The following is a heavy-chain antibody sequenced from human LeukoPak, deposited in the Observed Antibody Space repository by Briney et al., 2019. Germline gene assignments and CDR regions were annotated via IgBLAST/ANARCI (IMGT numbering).Heavy chain of an antibody. Sequence: SVKVSCKASGGTFSSYAISWVRQAPGQGLEWMGGIIPIFGTANYAQKFQGRVTITADESTSTAYMELSSLRSEDTAVYYCARRGLPAARPSYSWFDPWGQGTLVTVSS. V-gene: IGHV1-69*01. CDR3: ARRGLPAARPSYSWFDP. D-gene: IGHD2-2*01. CDR1: GGTFSSYA. J-gene: IGHJ5*02. CDR2: IIPIFGTA.